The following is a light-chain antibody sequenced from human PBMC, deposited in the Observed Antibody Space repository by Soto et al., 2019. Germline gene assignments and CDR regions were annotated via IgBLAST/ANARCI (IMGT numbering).Light chain of an antibody. CDR2: EVS. V-gene: IGLV2-14*01. J-gene: IGLJ1*01. CDR3: SSYTSSSPYV. CDR1: SSDVGGYNY. Sequence: QPASVSGSPGQSITISCTGTSSDVGGYNYVSWYQQHPGKAPKLMIYEVSNRPSGVSNRFSGSKSGNTASLTISGLQAEDEADYYCSSYTSSSPYVFGTGTKVTVL.